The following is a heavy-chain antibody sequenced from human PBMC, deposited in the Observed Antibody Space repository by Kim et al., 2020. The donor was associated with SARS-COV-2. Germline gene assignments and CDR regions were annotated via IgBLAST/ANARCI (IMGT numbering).Heavy chain of an antibody. D-gene: IGHD3-9*01. V-gene: IGHV4-39*07. Sequence: SETLSLTCTVSGGSISSSSYYWGWIRQPPGKGLEWIGSIYYSGSTYYNPSLKSRVTISVDTSKNQFSLKLSSVTAADTAVYYCARVSGYDILTGYYGMYYFDYWGQGTLVTVSS. CDR2: IYYSGST. CDR1: GGSISSSSYY. J-gene: IGHJ4*02. CDR3: ARVSGYDILTGYYGMYYFDY.